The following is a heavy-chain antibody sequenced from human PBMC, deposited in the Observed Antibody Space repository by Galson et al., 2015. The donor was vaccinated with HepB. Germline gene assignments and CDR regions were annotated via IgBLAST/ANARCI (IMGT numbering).Heavy chain of an antibody. CDR3: AREGSSWYKSPYDWYFDL. CDR1: GFTFSSYN. CDR2: ISDSTSYI. V-gene: IGHV3-21*01. D-gene: IGHD6-13*01. J-gene: IGHJ2*01. Sequence: SLRLSCAAPGFTFSSYNMHWVRQAPGKGLEWVSSISDSTSYIYYADSAKGRFTISRDNAKNSLYLQMNSLRAEDTAVYYCAREGSSWYKSPYDWYFDLWGRGTLVTVSS.